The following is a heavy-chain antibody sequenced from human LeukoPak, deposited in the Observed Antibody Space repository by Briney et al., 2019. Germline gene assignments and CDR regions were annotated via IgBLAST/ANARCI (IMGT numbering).Heavy chain of an antibody. CDR1: GGSISSGGYY. Sequence: SQTLSLTCTVSGGSISSGGYYWSWIRQPPGKGLEWIGYIYHSGSTYYNPSLKSRVTISVDRSKNQFSLKLGSVTAADTAVYYCAREVVPAAMGYYYYYMDVWGKGTTVTVSS. D-gene: IGHD2-2*01. CDR3: AREVVPAAMGYYYYYMDV. J-gene: IGHJ6*03. CDR2: IYHSGST. V-gene: IGHV4-30-2*01.